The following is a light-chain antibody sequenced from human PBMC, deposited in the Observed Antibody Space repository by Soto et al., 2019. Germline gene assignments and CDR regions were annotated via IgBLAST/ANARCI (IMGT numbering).Light chain of an antibody. CDR2: EVS. Sequence: QSVLTQPASVSGSPGQSITISCTGTSSDVGGYNYVSWYQQHPGKAPKLIIFEVSYRPSGISNRFSASKSGDTASLTISGLQADDEAEYYCSSYTNINTRACVFGTGTKVTVL. CDR1: SSDVGGYNY. CDR3: SSYTNINTRACV. V-gene: IGLV2-14*01. J-gene: IGLJ1*01.